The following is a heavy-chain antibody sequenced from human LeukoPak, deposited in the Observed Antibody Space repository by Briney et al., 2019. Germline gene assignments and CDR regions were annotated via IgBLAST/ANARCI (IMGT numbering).Heavy chain of an antibody. CDR1: GYTFTGYY. V-gene: IGHV1-2*02. CDR3: ATWEGGYCSGGSCYSGGY. J-gene: IGHJ4*02. Sequence: ASVKVSCKASGYTFTGYYMHWVRQAPGQGLEWMGWINPNSGGTNYAQKFQGRVTMTRDTSISTAYMELSRLRSDDTAVYYCATWEGGYCSGGSCYSGGYWGQGTLVTVSS. D-gene: IGHD2-15*01. CDR2: INPNSGGT.